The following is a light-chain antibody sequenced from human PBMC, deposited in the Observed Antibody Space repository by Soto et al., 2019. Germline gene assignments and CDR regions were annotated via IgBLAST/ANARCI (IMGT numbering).Light chain of an antibody. Sequence: EIVLTQSPGTLSLSPGERATLSCRSSQSVSSSYLAWYQHKPGQAPRLLIYDVSSRATGIPARFSGRGSGTDFTLTISRLEPEDQAVYDCQQDVNSPTCGQGTKVEIK. CDR2: DVS. CDR3: QQDVNSPT. CDR1: QSVSSSY. J-gene: IGKJ1*01. V-gene: IGKV3-20*01.